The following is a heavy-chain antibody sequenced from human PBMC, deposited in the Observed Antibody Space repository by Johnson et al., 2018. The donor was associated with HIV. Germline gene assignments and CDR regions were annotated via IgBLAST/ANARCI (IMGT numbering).Heavy chain of an antibody. V-gene: IGHV3-23*04. Sequence: VQLVESGGGLVQPGGSLRLSCAASGFTFSSYAMSWVRQAPGKGLEWVSGINWNGVNIGYVDSVKGRFTHSRDNSKNTLYLQMNRLRAEDTAVYYCAKDLYSSSWTNDAFDIWGQGTMVTVSS. CDR2: INWNGVNI. CDR3: AKDLYSSSWTNDAFDI. CDR1: GFTFSSYA. J-gene: IGHJ3*02. D-gene: IGHD6-13*01.